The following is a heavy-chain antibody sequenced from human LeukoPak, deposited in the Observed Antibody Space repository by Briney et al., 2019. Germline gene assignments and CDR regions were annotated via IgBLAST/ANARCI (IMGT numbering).Heavy chain of an antibody. V-gene: IGHV4-59*01. Sequence: SETLSLTCTVSGGSISSYYWSWIRQPPGKGLEWIGYIYYSGSTNYNPSLKSRVTISVDTSKNQFSLKLSSMTAADTAVYYCARRPVYASDLDYWGQGTLVTVSS. J-gene: IGHJ4*02. D-gene: IGHD2-8*01. CDR1: GGSISSYY. CDR2: IYYSGST. CDR3: ARRPVYASDLDY.